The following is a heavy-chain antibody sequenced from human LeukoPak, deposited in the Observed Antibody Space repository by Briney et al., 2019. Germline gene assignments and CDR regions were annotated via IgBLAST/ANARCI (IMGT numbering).Heavy chain of an antibody. J-gene: IGHJ4*02. CDR1: GYTFTSYY. D-gene: IGHD6-19*01. V-gene: IGHV1-18*04. Sequence: GASVKVSCKASGYTFTSYYMHWVRQAPGQGLEWMGWISTYNGNTNYAQKVQDRVTMTTDTSTSTVYMELRSLRSDDTAVYYCARDIAVAGADPFDYWGQGTLVTVSS. CDR2: ISTYNGNT. CDR3: ARDIAVAGADPFDY.